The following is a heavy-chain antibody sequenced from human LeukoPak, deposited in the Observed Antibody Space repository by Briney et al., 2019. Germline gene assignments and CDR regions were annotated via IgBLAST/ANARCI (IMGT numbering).Heavy chain of an antibody. CDR1: GYTFTSYG. J-gene: IGHJ4*02. D-gene: IGHD5-18*01. Sequence: ASVKVSCKASGYTFTSYGISWVRQAPGQGLEWMGWISAYNGHTNYARNVQSRVTMTTDTSTSTAYMELTSLRSDDTAVYYCARGRTRGYSYGYNYWGQGTLVTVSS. CDR3: ARGRTRGYSYGYNY. CDR2: ISAYNGHT. V-gene: IGHV1-18*01.